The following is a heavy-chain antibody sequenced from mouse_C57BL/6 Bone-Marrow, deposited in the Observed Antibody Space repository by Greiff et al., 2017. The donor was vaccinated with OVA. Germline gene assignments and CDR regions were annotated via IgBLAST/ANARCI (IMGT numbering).Heavy chain of an antibody. CDR1: GYTFTSYW. Sequence: VKLQQPGAELVMPGASVKLSCKASGYTFTSYWMHWVKQRPGQGLEWIGEIDPSDSYTNYNQKFKGKSTLTVDKSSSTAYMQLSSLTSEDSAVYNCAGGYDGEWFAYWGQGTLVTVSA. CDR2: IDPSDSYT. V-gene: IGHV1-69*01. D-gene: IGHD2-2*01. CDR3: AGGYDGEWFAY. J-gene: IGHJ3*01.